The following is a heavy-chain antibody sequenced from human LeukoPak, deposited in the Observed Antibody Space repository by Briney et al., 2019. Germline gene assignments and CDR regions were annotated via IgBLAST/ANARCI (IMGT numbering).Heavy chain of an antibody. CDR1: GFTFSSYS. CDR2: ISSSSSYI. Sequence: GGSLRLSCAASGFTFSSYSMNWVRQAPGKGLEWVSSISSSSSYIKYADSVKGRFTISRDNAKNSLYLQMNSLRAEDTALYYCAKALQAYYYDSSGSDYWGQGTLVTVSS. D-gene: IGHD3-22*01. CDR3: AKALQAYYYDSSGSDY. V-gene: IGHV3-21*04. J-gene: IGHJ4*02.